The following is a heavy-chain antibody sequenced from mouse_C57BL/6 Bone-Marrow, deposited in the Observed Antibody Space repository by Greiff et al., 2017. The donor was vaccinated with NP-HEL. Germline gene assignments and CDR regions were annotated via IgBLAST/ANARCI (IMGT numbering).Heavy chain of an antibody. CDR2: IWSGGST. V-gene: IGHV2-2*01. D-gene: IGHD3-3*01. CDR3: ARSPSRPRDWYFDV. CDR1: GFALTSYG. Sequence: VKLQQSGPGLVQPSQSLSITCTVSGFALTSYGVHWVRQSPGKGLEWLGVIWSGGSTDYNAAFISRLSISKDNSKSQVFFKMNSLQADDTAIYYCARSPSRPRDWYFDVWGTGTTVTVSS. J-gene: IGHJ1*03.